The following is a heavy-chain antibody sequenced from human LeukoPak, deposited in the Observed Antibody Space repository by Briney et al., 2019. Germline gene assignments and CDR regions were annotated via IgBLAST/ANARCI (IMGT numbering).Heavy chain of an antibody. J-gene: IGHJ4*02. CDR3: ARGSLHRGYSYGYFDY. V-gene: IGHV3-53*01. Sequence: GGSLRLSCAASGFTVSSNYMSWVRQAPGKGLEWVSVIYSGGSTYYADSVKGRFTISRDNSKNTLYLQMNSLRAEDTAVYYCARGSLHRGYSYGYFDYWGQGTLVTVSS. CDR1: GFTVSSNY. D-gene: IGHD5-18*01. CDR2: IYSGGST.